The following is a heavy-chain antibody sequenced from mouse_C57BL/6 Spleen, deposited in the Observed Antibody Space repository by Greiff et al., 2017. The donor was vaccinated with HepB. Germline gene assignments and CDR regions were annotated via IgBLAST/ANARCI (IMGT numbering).Heavy chain of an antibody. Sequence: QVHVKQSGAELVKPGASVKISCKASGYTFTDYYINWVKQRPGQGLEWIGKIGPGSGSTYYNEKFKGKATLTADKSSSTAYMQLSSLTSEDSAVYCCASSWDYSNLDFDYWGQGTTLTVSS. CDR3: ASSWDYSNLDFDY. CDR1: GYTFTDYY. D-gene: IGHD2-5*01. J-gene: IGHJ2*01. CDR2: IGPGSGST. V-gene: IGHV1-77*01.